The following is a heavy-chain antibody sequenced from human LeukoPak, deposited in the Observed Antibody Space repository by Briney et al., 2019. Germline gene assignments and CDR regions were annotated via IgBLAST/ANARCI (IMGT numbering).Heavy chain of an antibody. CDR1: GFTFTSSA. CDR3: AADPAGESGANGFDP. V-gene: IGHV1-58*02. Sequence: SVKVSCKASGFTFTSSAMQWVRQARGQRLEWIGWIVVGSGNTNYAQKFQERVTITRDMSTSTAYMELSSLRSEDTAVYYCAADPAGESGANGFDPWGQGTLVTVSS. D-gene: IGHD3-16*01. CDR2: IVVGSGNT. J-gene: IGHJ5*02.